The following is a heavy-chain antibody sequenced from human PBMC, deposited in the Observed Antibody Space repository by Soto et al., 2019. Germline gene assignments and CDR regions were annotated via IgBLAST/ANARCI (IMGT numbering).Heavy chain of an antibody. D-gene: IGHD2-15*01. CDR3: AHKGGRGAAMDV. J-gene: IGHJ6*02. CDR1: GLSVSTSGVG. V-gene: IGHV2-5*02. CDR2: IYWDDDK. Sequence: QITLKESGPTLVKPTQTLTLTCTFSGLSVSTSGVGVAWIRQPPGKALEWLALIYWDDDKRYSPFLQSRVTITKDTSKNQVVLTMTNMDPVDTATYYCAHKGGRGAAMDVWGQGTTVTVS.